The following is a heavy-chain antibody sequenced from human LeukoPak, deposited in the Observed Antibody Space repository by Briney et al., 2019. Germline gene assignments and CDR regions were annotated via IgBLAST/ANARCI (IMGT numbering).Heavy chain of an antibody. CDR2: ISDSGGST. CDR3: ARSSGSYGYFDY. V-gene: IGHV3-23*01. D-gene: IGHD1-26*01. CDR1: GFTFSSYA. J-gene: IGHJ4*02. Sequence: GGSLRLSCAASGFTFSSYAMIWVRQAPGKGLEWVSAISDSGGSTYYADSVKGRFTISRDNSKNTLYLQMNSLRAEDTAVYYCARSSGSYGYFDYWGQGTLVTVSS.